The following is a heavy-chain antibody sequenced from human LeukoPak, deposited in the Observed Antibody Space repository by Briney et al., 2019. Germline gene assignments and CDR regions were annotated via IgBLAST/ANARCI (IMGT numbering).Heavy chain of an antibody. D-gene: IGHD3-10*01. Sequence: PSETLSLTCTVSGGSISSTSYYWGWIRQPPGKGLEWNGTIYYSGSTYYNPSLRSRVTISVGTSKNQVSVKLTSVTAADTDVYYCARGRLWFGEFPIWFDPWGQGTLVTVSS. V-gene: IGHV4-39*01. CDR3: ARGRLWFGEFPIWFDP. J-gene: IGHJ5*02. CDR1: GGSISSTSYY. CDR2: IYYSGST.